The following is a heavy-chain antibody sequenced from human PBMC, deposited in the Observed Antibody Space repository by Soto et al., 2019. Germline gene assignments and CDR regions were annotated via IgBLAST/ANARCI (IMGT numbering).Heavy chain of an antibody. D-gene: IGHD3-22*01. Sequence: GGSLRLSCEASGFTLSGYWMHWVRQVPGKGLVWVSRISPDGSTTTHADSVKGRFTISRDNAKNILYLQMNSLRPEDTAVYYCVRPRYDGSGTPFDYWGQGTLVTVSS. V-gene: IGHV3-74*01. J-gene: IGHJ4*02. CDR1: GFTLSGYW. CDR3: VRPRYDGSGTPFDY. CDR2: ISPDGSTT.